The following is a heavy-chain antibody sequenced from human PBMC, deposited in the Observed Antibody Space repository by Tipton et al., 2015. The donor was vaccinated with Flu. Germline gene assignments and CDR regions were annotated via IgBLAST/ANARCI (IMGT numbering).Heavy chain of an antibody. V-gene: IGHV4-34*01. D-gene: IGHD1-1*01. CDR1: SGSFSGYF. CDR2: INHSGST. Sequence: GLVKPSETLSLTCAVYSGSFSGYFWSWIRQPPGKGLEWIGEINHSGSTNYNPSLKSRVTISVDTSKNQFSLKLSSVTAADTAVYYCARQGYLYYFDYWGQGTLVTVSS. CDR3: ARQGYLYYFDY. J-gene: IGHJ4*02.